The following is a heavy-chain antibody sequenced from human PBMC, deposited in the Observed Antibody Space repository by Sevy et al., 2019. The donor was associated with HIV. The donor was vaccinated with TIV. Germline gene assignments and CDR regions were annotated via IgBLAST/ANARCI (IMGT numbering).Heavy chain of an antibody. CDR1: GYSISSDYY. V-gene: IGHV4-38-2*01. Sequence: SETLSLTCAVSGYSISSDYYWGWIRQPPGKGLEWIRSIYDSGYSYYNPSLKSRVTISVDTSKNQFSLKLSSVTAADTAVYYCARAIGTQVAGLYYFDYWGQGTLVTVSS. J-gene: IGHJ4*02. D-gene: IGHD6-19*01. CDR2: IYDSGYS. CDR3: ARAIGTQVAGLYYFDY.